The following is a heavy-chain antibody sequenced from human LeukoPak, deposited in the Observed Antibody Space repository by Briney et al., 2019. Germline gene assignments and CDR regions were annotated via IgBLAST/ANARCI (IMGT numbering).Heavy chain of an antibody. CDR2: ISSSSTI. CDR1: GFTFSSYS. D-gene: IGHD6-19*01. CDR3: AILQGAVAHFDY. J-gene: IGHJ4*02. Sequence: PGGSLRLSCAASGFTFSSYSMNWVRQAPGKGLEWVSYISSSSTIYYADSVKGRFTISRDDAKNSLYLQMNSLRDEDTAVYYCAILQGAVAHFDYWGQGTLVTVSS. V-gene: IGHV3-48*02.